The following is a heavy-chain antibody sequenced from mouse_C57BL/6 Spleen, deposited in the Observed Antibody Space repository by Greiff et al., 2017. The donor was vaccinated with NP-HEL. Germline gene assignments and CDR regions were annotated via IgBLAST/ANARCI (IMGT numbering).Heavy chain of an antibody. CDR2: IDPEDGDT. J-gene: IGHJ3*01. D-gene: IGHD1-1*01. CDR3: TTITTVVERRFAY. Sequence: VQLQQSGAELVRPGASVKLSCTASGFNIKDYYMHWVKQRPEQGLEWIGRIDPEDGDTEYAPKFQGKATMTADTSSNTAYLQLSSLTSEDTAVYYCTTITTVVERRFAYWGQGTLVTVSA. V-gene: IGHV14-1*01. CDR1: GFNIKDYY.